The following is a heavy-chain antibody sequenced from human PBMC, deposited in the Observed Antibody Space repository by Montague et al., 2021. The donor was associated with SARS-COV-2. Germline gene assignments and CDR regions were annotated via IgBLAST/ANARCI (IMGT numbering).Heavy chain of an antibody. V-gene: IGHV5-51*01. CDR3: ARLGYYDSSGYYILSGMDA. D-gene: IGHD3-22*01. CDR2: IYPGDSDT. Sequence: QSGAEVKKPGESLKISCKGSGYSFTSYWIGWVRQMPGKGLEWMGIIYPGDSDTRYSPSFQGQVTISADKSISTAYLQWSSLKASDTAMYYCARLGYYDSSGYYILSGMDAWGQGTTVTVSS. CDR1: GYSFTSYW. J-gene: IGHJ6*02.